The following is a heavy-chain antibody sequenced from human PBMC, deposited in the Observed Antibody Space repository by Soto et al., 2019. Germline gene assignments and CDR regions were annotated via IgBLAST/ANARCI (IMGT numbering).Heavy chain of an antibody. CDR2: TYYRSKWYN. CDR1: GDSVSSNSAA. Sequence: PSQTLSLTCAISGDSVSSNSAAWNWIRHSPSRGLEWLGRTYYRSKWYNDYAVSVKSRITINPDTSKNTFSLQLNSVTPEATAVYYCARDQSEVFSGRYHLDYWRKGTLVTGSS. CDR3: ARDQSEVFSGRYHLDY. J-gene: IGHJ4*02. D-gene: IGHD6-25*01. V-gene: IGHV6-1*01.